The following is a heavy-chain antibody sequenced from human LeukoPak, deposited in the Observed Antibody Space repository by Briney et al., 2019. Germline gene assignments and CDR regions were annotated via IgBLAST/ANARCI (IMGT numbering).Heavy chain of an antibody. V-gene: IGHV1-24*01. J-gene: IGHJ4*02. CDR3: ATAPTYVWGSYRYTGFDY. CDR1: GYTLTELS. D-gene: IGHD3-16*02. CDR2: FDPEDGET. Sequence: ASVKVSCKVSGYTLTELSMHWVRQAPGKGLEWMGGFDPEDGETIYAQKFQGRVTMTEDTSTDTAYMELSSLRSEDTAVYYCATAPTYVWGSYRYTGFDYWGQGTLVTVSS.